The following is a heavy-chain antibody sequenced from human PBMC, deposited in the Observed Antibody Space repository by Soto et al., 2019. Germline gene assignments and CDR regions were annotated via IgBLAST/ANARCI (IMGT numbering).Heavy chain of an antibody. Sequence: ELQLVQSGGGLVQPGGSLRLSFAASGFTFSSYWMNWVRQVPGKGLVWVSRISTEGSSTAYGDSVRGRFTISRDNAETTLDLQMNSLRAEDTAVYYCALLWGIVPVQGAVRAEDGFDMWGQGTMVTVSS. V-gene: IGHV3-74*01. J-gene: IGHJ3*02. D-gene: IGHD2-2*01. CDR1: GFTFSSYW. CDR2: ISTEGSST. CDR3: ALLWGIVPVQGAVRAEDGFDM.